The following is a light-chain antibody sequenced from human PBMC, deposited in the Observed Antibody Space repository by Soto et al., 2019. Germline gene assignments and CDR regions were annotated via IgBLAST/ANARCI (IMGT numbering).Light chain of an antibody. CDR3: QQYNNYWT. V-gene: IGKV1-5*03. Sequence: DIQMTQSPSTLSTSVGNRVTITCRASQSVNIWLAWYQQKPGKAPKLLIYRASNLHSGVPSRFSGSGSGTEFTLTISSLQPDDFATYYCQQYNNYWTFGQGTKVEIK. CDR2: RAS. J-gene: IGKJ1*01. CDR1: QSVNIW.